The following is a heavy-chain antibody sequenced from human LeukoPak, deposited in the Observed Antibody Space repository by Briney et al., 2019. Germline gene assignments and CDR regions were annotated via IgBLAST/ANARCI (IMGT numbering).Heavy chain of an antibody. Sequence: SGTLSLTCAVYGGSFSGYYWSWIRQPPGKGLEWIGEINHSGSTNYNPSLKSRVTISVDTSKNQFSLKLSSVTAADTAVYYCARGMGHIGSYFDYWGQGTLVTVSS. V-gene: IGHV4-34*01. D-gene: IGHD5-24*01. J-gene: IGHJ4*02. CDR3: ARGMGHIGSYFDY. CDR2: INHSGST. CDR1: GGSFSGYY.